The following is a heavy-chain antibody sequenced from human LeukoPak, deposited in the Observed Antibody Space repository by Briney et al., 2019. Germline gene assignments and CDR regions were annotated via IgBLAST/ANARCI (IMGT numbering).Heavy chain of an antibody. D-gene: IGHD3-22*01. J-gene: IGHJ3*02. CDR1: GFTFGDYA. V-gene: IGHV3-49*04. Sequence: GGSLRLSCTASGFTFGDYAMSWVRQAPGKGLEWVGFIRSKAYGGTTDYAAPVKGRFTISRDDSKNTPYLQMNSLKTEDTAVYFCTTSLRTNYYDSSAYYHGAFDIWGQGTMVTVSS. CDR2: IRSKAYGGTT. CDR3: TTSLRTNYYDSSAYYHGAFDI.